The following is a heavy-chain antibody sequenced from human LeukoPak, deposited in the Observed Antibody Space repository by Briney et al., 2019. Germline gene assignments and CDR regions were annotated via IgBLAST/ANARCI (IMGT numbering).Heavy chain of an antibody. CDR3: ARGWDSSGFSFDY. Sequence: SETLSLTCSVSDGSINSYYWNWIRQPPGKALEWIGYVYYSRSTKYNASLKSRVSISGDTSKNQFSLKLNSVTAADTAVYYCARGWDSSGFSFDYWGRGALVTVSS. D-gene: IGHD3-22*01. J-gene: IGHJ4*02. CDR2: VYYSRST. V-gene: IGHV4-59*01. CDR1: DGSINSYY.